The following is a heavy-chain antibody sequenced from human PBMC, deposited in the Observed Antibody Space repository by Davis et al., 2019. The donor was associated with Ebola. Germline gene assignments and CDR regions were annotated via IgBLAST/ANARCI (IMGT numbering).Heavy chain of an antibody. CDR2: ISGSGGST. V-gene: IGHV3-23*01. J-gene: IGHJ3*02. CDR1: VITFSSYA. D-gene: IGHD3-22*01. CDR3: ARQYYYDSSGYWDTFDI. Sequence: GESLKISCTDSVITFSSYAMSWVRQAPGKGLEWVSAISGSGGSTYYADSVKGRFTISRDNSKNTLYLQMNSLRAEDTAVYYCARQYYYDSSGYWDTFDIWGQGTMVTVSS.